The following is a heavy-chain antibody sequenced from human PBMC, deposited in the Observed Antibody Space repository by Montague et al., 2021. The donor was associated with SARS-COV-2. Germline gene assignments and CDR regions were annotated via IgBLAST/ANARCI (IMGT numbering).Heavy chain of an antibody. D-gene: IGHD3-9*01. CDR1: GFTFSSYS. V-gene: IGHV3-21*01. Sequence: SLRLSCAASGFTFSSYSMNWVRQAPGKGLEWVSSISGSSSYIYYADSVKGRFTISRDNAKSSLYLQMNSLRAEDTAVYYCARDPYYDILTGYYNYWGQGTLVTVSS. J-gene: IGHJ4*02. CDR3: ARDPYYDILTGYYNY. CDR2: ISGSSSYI.